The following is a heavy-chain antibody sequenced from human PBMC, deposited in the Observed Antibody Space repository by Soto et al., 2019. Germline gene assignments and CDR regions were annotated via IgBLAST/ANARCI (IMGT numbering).Heavy chain of an antibody. CDR1: GFPLSRYA. CDR3: ARDHYISYDYYYGLDV. CDR2: ISGSATST. D-gene: IGHD2-2*02. V-gene: IGHV3-23*01. Sequence: PGGSLRLSCAASGFPLSRYAINWVRQAPGKGLEWVSTISGSATSTYYADSVKGRFSISRDNSKNTLFLQMNSQRAEDTAVYYCARDHYISYDYYYGLDVWGQGTTVTVSS. J-gene: IGHJ6*02.